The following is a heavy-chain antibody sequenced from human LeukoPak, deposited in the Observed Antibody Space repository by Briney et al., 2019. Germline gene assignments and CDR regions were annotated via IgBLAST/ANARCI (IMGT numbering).Heavy chain of an antibody. V-gene: IGHV3-48*01. CDR1: GFTFSSYS. CDR3: ARQVREWELSFDY. CDR2: ISSSSSTI. D-gene: IGHD1-26*01. J-gene: IGHJ4*02. Sequence: PGGSLRLSCAASGFTFSSYSMNWVRQAPGKGLEWVSYISSSSSTIYYADSVKGRFTISRDNAKNSLYLQMNSLRAEDTAVYYCARQVREWELSFDYWGQGTLVTVSS.